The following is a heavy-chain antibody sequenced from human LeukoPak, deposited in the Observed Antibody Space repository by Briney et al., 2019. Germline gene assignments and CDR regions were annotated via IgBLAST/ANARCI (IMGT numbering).Heavy chain of an antibody. Sequence: GGSLRLSCAASGFTFSSYAMSWVRQAPGKGLEWVSAISGSVGSTYYADSVKGRFTISRDNSKNTLYLRMNSLRAEDTAVYYCAKVPPAGFGELFPNWFDPWGQRTLVTVSS. CDR2: ISGSVGST. J-gene: IGHJ5*02. CDR1: GFTFSSYA. D-gene: IGHD3-10*01. V-gene: IGHV3-23*01. CDR3: AKVPPAGFGELFPNWFDP.